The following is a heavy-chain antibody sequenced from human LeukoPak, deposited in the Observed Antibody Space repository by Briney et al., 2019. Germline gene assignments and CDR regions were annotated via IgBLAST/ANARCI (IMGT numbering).Heavy chain of an antibody. CDR3: AREGSRWGGLIDY. J-gene: IGHJ4*02. D-gene: IGHD3-16*01. V-gene: IGHV4-61*02. Sequence: SQTLSLTCTVSGGSISSGSYYWSWIRQPAGKGLEWIGRIYTSGSTNYNPSLKSRVTVSVDTSKNQFSLKLSSMTAADTAVYYCAREGSRWGGLIDYWGQGTLVTVSS. CDR2: IYTSGST. CDR1: GGSISSGSYY.